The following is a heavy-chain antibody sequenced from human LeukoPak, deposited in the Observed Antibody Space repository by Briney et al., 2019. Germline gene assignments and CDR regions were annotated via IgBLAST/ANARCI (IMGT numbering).Heavy chain of an antibody. D-gene: IGHD3-10*01. J-gene: IGHJ4*02. CDR1: VFTFSSYA. Sequence: PGGSLRLSCAASVFTFSSYAMHWVRQAPGEGLEWVAVISYDGSNKYYADSVKGRFTISRDNSKNTLYLQMNSLRAEDTAVYYCAREIGNPYYFDYWGQGTLVTVSS. V-gene: IGHV3-30*04. CDR3: AREIGNPYYFDY. CDR2: ISYDGSNK.